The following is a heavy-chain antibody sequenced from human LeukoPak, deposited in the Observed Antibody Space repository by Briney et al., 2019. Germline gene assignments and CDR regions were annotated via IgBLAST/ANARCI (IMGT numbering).Heavy chain of an antibody. CDR3: ARACSGGSCYLAAFDI. J-gene: IGHJ3*02. V-gene: IGHV3-23*01. D-gene: IGHD2-15*01. Sequence: GGSLRLSCAASGFTFSSYAMSWVRQAPGKGLEWVSAVSGSGGSTYYADSVKGRFTISRDNSKNTLYLQINSLRADDTAVYYCARACSGGSCYLAAFDIWGQGTMVTVSS. CDR2: VSGSGGST. CDR1: GFTFSSYA.